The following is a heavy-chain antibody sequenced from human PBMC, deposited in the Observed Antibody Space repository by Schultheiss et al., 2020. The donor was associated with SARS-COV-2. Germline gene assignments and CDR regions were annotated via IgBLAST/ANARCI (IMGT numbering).Heavy chain of an antibody. CDR2: IIPIFGTA. CDR1: GGTFSSYA. Sequence: SVKVSCKASGGTFSSYAISWVRQAPGQGLEWMGGIIPIFGTANYAQKFQGRVTITADESTSTAYMELSSLRSEDTAVYYCARVVMDYDILTGYYTPYYYYGMDVWGQGTTVTVSS. D-gene: IGHD3-9*01. CDR3: ARVVMDYDILTGYYTPYYYYGMDV. J-gene: IGHJ6*02. V-gene: IGHV1-69*13.